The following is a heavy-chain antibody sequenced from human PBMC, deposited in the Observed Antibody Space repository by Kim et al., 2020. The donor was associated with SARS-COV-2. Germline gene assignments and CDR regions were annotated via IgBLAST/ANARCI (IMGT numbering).Heavy chain of an antibody. CDR1: GFTFSSYS. D-gene: IGHD2-15*01. CDR2: ISSSSSYI. Sequence: GGSLRLSCAASGFTFSSYSMNWVRQAPGKGLEWVSSISSSSSYIYYADSVKGRFTISRDNAKNSLYLQMNSLRAEDTAVYYCARDKTPFGGYCSGGSCYSADYWGQGTLVTVSS. V-gene: IGHV3-21*01. J-gene: IGHJ4*02. CDR3: ARDKTPFGGYCSGGSCYSADY.